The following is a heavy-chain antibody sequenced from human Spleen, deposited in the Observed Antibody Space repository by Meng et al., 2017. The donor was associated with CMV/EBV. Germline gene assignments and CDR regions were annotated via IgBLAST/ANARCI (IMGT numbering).Heavy chain of an antibody. CDR1: GFTFGDYA. V-gene: IGHV3-49*04. J-gene: IGHJ4*02. CDR3: TKFPAAGPFDF. D-gene: IGHD6-25*01. Sequence: GESLKISCSTSGFTFGDYAMSWVRQAPGKGLEWVGFIRTIPYGGTTECAASVKGRFTISRDDSKSIAYLEMNSLTTEDTALYYCTKFPAAGPFDFWGQGALVTVSS. CDR2: IRTIPYGGTT.